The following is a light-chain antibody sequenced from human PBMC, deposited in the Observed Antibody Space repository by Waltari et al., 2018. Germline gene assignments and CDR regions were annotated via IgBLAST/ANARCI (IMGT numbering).Light chain of an antibody. CDR3: SSFTGSSTLV. CDR2: DVS. J-gene: IGLJ2*01. CDR1: SSDVGGYNY. V-gene: IGLV2-14*03. Sequence: QSALTQPASVSGSPGQSITISCTGTSSDVGGYNYVSWYQQHPGRAPKVMIYDVSNRPSGCSNRFSGSKSGNTASLTISGLQAEDEADYYCSSFTGSSTLVFGGGTKLTVL.